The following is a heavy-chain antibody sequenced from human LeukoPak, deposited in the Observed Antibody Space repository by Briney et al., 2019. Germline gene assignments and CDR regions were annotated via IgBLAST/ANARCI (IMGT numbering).Heavy chain of an antibody. J-gene: IGHJ4*02. D-gene: IGHD5-18*01. CDR2: IIPIFGTA. Sequence: SVKVSCKASGYTFTGSYIHWMRQAPGQGLEWMGGIIPIFGTANYAQKFQGRVTITADESTSTAYMELGSLRSEDTAVYYCARDRGIQLWPQYFDYWGQGTLVTVSS. CDR3: ARDRGIQLWPQYFDY. CDR1: GYTFTGSY. V-gene: IGHV1-69*13.